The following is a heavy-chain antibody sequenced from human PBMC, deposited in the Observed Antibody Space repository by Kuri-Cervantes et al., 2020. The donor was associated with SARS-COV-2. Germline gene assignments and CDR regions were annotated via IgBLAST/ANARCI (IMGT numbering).Heavy chain of an antibody. CDR1: GFTFSSYS. J-gene: IGHJ3*02. Sequence: GGSLRLSCAASGFTFSSYSMNWVRQAPGKGLEWVSSISSSSSYIYYADSVKGRFTISRDNAKNSLYLQMNSLRAEDTAVYYCARDQLLWFGDTKAFDIWGQGTTVTVSS. D-gene: IGHD3-10*01. V-gene: IGHV3-21*01. CDR2: ISSSSSYI. CDR3: ARDQLLWFGDTKAFDI.